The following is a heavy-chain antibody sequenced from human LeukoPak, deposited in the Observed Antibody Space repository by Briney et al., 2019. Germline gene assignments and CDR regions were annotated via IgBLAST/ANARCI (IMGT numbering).Heavy chain of an antibody. CDR1: GGSISSYY. Sequence: SETLSLTCTVSGGSISSYYWSWIRQPPGKGLEWIGYIYYSGSTNYNPSLKSRVTISVDTSKNQFSLKLSSVTAADTAVYYCARVSGWYHAFDIWGQGTMVTVSS. D-gene: IGHD6-19*01. CDR3: ARVSGWYHAFDI. J-gene: IGHJ3*02. V-gene: IGHV4-59*01. CDR2: IYYSGST.